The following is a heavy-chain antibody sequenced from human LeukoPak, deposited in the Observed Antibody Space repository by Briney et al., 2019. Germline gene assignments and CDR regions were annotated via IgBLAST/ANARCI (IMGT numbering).Heavy chain of an antibody. CDR3: AKTAHCSGGSCPYQYYYGMDV. CDR1: GFTFSSYG. Sequence: GGSLRLSCAASGFTFSSYGMHWVRQAPGKGLEGVAGISYDGSNKYYADSVKGRFTISSDNSKNTLYLQMNSLRAEDTAVFYCAKTAHCSGGSCPYQYYYGMDVGGQGTTVTVS. J-gene: IGHJ6*02. CDR2: ISYDGSNK. V-gene: IGHV3-30*18. D-gene: IGHD2-15*01.